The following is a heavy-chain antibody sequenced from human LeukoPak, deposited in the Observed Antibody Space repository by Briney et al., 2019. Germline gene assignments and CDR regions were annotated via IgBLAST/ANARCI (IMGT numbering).Heavy chain of an antibody. Sequence: PGGSLRLSCAASGFTFSSYAMHWVRQAPGEGLEWVAVISYDGSNKYYADSVKGRFTISRDNSKNTLYLQMNSLRAEDTAVYYCARTVSSWYSGPAYWGQGTLVTVSS. CDR3: ARTVSSWYSGPAY. J-gene: IGHJ4*02. CDR1: GFTFSSYA. V-gene: IGHV3-30-3*01. D-gene: IGHD6-13*01. CDR2: ISYDGSNK.